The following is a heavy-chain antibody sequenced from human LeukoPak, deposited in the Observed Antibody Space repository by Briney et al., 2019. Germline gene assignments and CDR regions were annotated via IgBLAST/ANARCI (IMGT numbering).Heavy chain of an antibody. J-gene: IGHJ3*02. D-gene: IGHD4-17*01. CDR3: ARVSRFTVTWADAFDI. CDR2: IYYSGST. CDR1: GGSISSSSYY. Sequence: SETLSLTCTVSGGSISSSSYYWGWIRQPPGKGLEWIGSIYYSGSTYYNPSLKSRVTISVDTSKNQFSLKLSSVTAADTAVYYCARVSRFTVTWADAFDIWGQGTMVTVSS. V-gene: IGHV4-39*07.